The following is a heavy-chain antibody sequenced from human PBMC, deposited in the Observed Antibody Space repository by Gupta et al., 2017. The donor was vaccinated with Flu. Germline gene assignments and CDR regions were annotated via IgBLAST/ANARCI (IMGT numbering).Heavy chain of an antibody. D-gene: IGHD2-21*02. CDR3: ARVRVYCGGDCQDAFDI. V-gene: IGHV4-31*03. Sequence: QVQLQESGPGLVKPSQTLSPTCTVSGGSISSGDYYWSWIRQHPGKGLEWIGYIYYSGSTYYNPSLKSRVTISVDTSKNQFSLKLSSVTAADTAVYYCARVRVYCGGDCQDAFDIWGQGTMVTVSS. CDR2: IYYSGST. J-gene: IGHJ3*02. CDR1: GGSISSGDYY.